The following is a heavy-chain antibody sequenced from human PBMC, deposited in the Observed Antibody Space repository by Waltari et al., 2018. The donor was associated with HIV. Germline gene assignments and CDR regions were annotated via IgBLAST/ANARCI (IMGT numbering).Heavy chain of an antibody. CDR3: VAEWWYGITGY. CDR2: FKKDENEK. Sequence: VQLVDSGGGLVQPGGSLRLSCKGSGLTISRYWMSWVRQAPGRGLEWLSNFKKDENEKKYLCSVKGRFIISRDDTDNSVHLEMNSLRVEDTATYYCVAEWWYGITGYWGQGSLVTVSP. V-gene: IGHV3-7*01. CDR1: GLTISRYW. D-gene: IGHD2-15*01. J-gene: IGHJ4*02.